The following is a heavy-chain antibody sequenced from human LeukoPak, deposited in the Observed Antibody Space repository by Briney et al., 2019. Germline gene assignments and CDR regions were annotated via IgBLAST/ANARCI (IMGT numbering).Heavy chain of an antibody. CDR2: IYYSGST. D-gene: IGHD6-13*01. V-gene: IGHV4-31*11. CDR1: GGSISSGGYS. CDR3: ARESPVAAAAAFA. Sequence: PSETLSLTCAVSGGSISSGGYSWSWIRQPPGKGLEWIGYIYYSGSTYYNPSLKSRVTISVDTSKNQFSLRLSSVTAADTAVYYCARESPVAAAAAFAWGQGTLVTVSS. J-gene: IGHJ4*02.